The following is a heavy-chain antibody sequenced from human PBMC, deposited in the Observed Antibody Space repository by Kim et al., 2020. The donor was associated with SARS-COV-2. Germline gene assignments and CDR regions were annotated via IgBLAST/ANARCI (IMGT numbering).Heavy chain of an antibody. V-gene: IGHV4-31*03. J-gene: IGHJ5*02. CDR3: ARADSPYCSGGSCYSYWWFDP. Sequence: SETLSLTCTVSGGSISSGGYYWSWLRRHPGKGLVWIGYIYYSGSTYYNPSLKSRVTISVDTSKNQFSLKLSSVTAADTAVYYCARADSPYCSGGSCYSYWWFDPWGQGTLVTVSS. D-gene: IGHD2-15*01. CDR1: GGSISSGGYY. CDR2: IYYSGST.